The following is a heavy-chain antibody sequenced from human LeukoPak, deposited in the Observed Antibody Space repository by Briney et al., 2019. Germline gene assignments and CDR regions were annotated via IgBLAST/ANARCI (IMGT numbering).Heavy chain of an antibody. CDR1: GFTFSSYS. CDR2: ISSSSSTI. V-gene: IGHV3-48*04. J-gene: IGHJ4*02. Sequence: GGSLRLSCAASGFTFSSYSMNWVRQAPGKGLEWVSYISSSSSTIYYADSVKGRFTISRDNAKNSLYLQMNSLRAEDTAVYYCAREKKLLVVVAAMFDYWGQGTLVTVSS. CDR3: AREKKLLVVVAAMFDY. D-gene: IGHD2-15*01.